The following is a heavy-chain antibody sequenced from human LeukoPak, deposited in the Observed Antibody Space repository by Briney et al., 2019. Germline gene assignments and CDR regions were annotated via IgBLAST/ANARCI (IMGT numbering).Heavy chain of an antibody. Sequence: PSETLSLTCTVSGYSISSGYYWGWIRQPPGKGLEWIGSIYHSGSTYYNPSLKSRVTISVDTSKNQSSPKLSSVTAADTAVYYCARAPDARIVVVPAAIGPWLAPWGQGTLVTVSS. CDR2: IYHSGST. CDR3: ARAPDARIVVVPAAIGPWLAP. CDR1: GYSISSGYY. V-gene: IGHV4-38-2*02. J-gene: IGHJ5*02. D-gene: IGHD2-2*01.